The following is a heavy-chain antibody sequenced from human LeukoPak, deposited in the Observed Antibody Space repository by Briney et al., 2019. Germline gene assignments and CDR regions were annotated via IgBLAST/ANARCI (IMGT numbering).Heavy chain of an antibody. CDR3: AKDRPTVYSSSWLHFLDS. V-gene: IGHV3-23*01. J-gene: IGHJ4*02. D-gene: IGHD6-13*01. CDR1: GFTFSNYW. CDR2: ISGSGGST. Sequence: GGSLRLSCAASGFTFSNYWMSWVRQAPGKGLEWVSGISGSGGSTYLADSVKGRFTISRDNSKNTLYLEMNSLRADDTAVYYCAKDRPTVYSSSWLHFLDSWGQGTLVTVSS.